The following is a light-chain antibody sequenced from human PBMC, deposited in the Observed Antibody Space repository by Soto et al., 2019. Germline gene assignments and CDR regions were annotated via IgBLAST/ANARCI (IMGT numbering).Light chain of an antibody. J-gene: IGKJ1*01. CDR3: QQGT. Sequence: AIQLTQSPSSLSASVGDRVTITCRASQGIGSYLAWYQQKPGEAPKLLIYDASSLESGVPSRFSGSGSGTEFTLTISSLQPDDFATYYCQQGTFGQGTKVDIK. CDR2: DAS. V-gene: IGKV1-13*02. CDR1: QGIGSY.